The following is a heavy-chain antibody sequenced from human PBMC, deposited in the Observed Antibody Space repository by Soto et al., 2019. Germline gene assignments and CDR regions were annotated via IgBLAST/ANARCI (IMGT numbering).Heavy chain of an antibody. V-gene: IGHV1-18*04. D-gene: IGHD3-16*01. Sequence: XSVKVSCKASVYTFTSYGISWVRQAPGQGLEWMGWISAYNGNTNYAQKLQGRVTMTTDTSTSTAYMELRSLRSDDTAVYYCARELMITFGGALYYYYGMDAWGQGNTVTVSS. CDR3: ARELMITFGGALYYYYGMDA. CDR2: ISAYNGNT. J-gene: IGHJ6*02. CDR1: VYTFTSYG.